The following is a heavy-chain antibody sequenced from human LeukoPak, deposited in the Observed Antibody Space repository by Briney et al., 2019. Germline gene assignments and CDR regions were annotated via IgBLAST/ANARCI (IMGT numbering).Heavy chain of an antibody. CDR1: GGSLSSGDYY. D-gene: IGHD2-2*01. J-gene: IGHJ5*02. V-gene: IGHV4-30-4*08. CDR2: IYYSGST. CDR3: ARDQYCSSSSCAPGWFDP. Sequence: PSETLSLTCTVSGGSLSSGDYYWSWIRQPPGKGLEWLGYIYYSGSTYYNPSLKSRVTISVDTSQNQFSLKLSSVTTADTAVYYCARDQYCSSSSCAPGWFDPWGQGTLVTVSS.